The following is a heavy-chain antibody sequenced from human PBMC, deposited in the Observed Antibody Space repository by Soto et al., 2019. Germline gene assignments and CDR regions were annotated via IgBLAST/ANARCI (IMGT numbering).Heavy chain of an antibody. V-gene: IGHV3-11*01. D-gene: IGHD2-15*01. CDR2: ISSSGSTI. CDR3: ASEEDVVVVAVTPFDY. Sequence: QVQLVESGGGLVKPGGSLRLSCAASGFTFSDYYMSWIRQAPGKGLEWVSYISSSGSTIYYADSVKGRFTIARDNAKKSLYMQMNSLRAEDTAVYYCASEEDVVVVAVTPFDYWAREPWSPSPQ. CDR1: GFTFSDYY. J-gene: IGHJ4*02.